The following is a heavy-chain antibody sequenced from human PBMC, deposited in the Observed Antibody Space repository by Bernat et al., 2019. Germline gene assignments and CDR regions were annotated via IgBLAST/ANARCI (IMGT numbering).Heavy chain of an antibody. CDR3: AKVPNPYGDHSYVPIL. V-gene: IGHV4-38-2*01. CDR1: TLSMRSAYY. D-gene: IGHD4-17*01. CDR2: ISQRGST. J-gene: IGHJ4*02. Sequence: QVHLQESGPGLVKPSETLSLTCAVSTLSMRSAYYWVWVRQPPGKGLEWIGSISQRGSTYYSPSIESRVTISIDTSKIQFSLKLTSMTAADTAVYYCAKVPNPYGDHSYVPILWGQGTLVTVSS.